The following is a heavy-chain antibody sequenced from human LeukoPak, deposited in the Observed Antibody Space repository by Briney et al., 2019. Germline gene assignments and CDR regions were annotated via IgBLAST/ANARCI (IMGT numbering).Heavy chain of an antibody. Sequence: GGSLRLSCAASGFTFSSYSMNWVRQAPGKGLEWVSSISSSSSYIYYADSVKGRFTISRDNAKNSLYLQMNSLRAEDTAVYYCARGGIVATTDDAFDIWGQGTMVTVSS. V-gene: IGHV3-21*01. D-gene: IGHD5-12*01. J-gene: IGHJ3*02. CDR1: GFTFSSYS. CDR3: ARGGIVATTDDAFDI. CDR2: ISSSSSYI.